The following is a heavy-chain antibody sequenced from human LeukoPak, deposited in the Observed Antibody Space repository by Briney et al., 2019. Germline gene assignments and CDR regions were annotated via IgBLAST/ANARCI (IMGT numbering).Heavy chain of an antibody. CDR3: ARGRGITVVGDVHGGDYYYYYMDV. CDR2: IIPIFGTT. Sequence: ASVKVSCKASGDTFRRYAISWVRQAPGQGLEWMGGIIPIFGTTNYPQKFQGRVTITADESTATAYMELSGLRSEDTADYYCARGRGITVVGDVHGGDYYYYYMDVWGRGTTVTVSS. V-gene: IGHV1-69*13. CDR1: GDTFRRYA. D-gene: IGHD3-10*01. J-gene: IGHJ6*03.